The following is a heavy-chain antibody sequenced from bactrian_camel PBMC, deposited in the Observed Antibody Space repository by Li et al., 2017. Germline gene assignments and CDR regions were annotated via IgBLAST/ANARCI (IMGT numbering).Heavy chain of an antibody. Sequence: VQLVESGGGSVQAGGSLRLSCAVPPTYTAYCVGWVRQVSGKEREGVARIYTGSGNTYYADSVKGRFTISQDNAKNTVYLQMNSLKPEDTAMYYCAARGPYCYTKLSVADFTYWGQGTQVTVS. D-gene: IGHD2*01. CDR2: IYTGSGNT. J-gene: IGHJ6*01. V-gene: IGHV3S1*01. CDR3: AARGPYCYTKLSVADFTY. CDR1: PTYTAYC.